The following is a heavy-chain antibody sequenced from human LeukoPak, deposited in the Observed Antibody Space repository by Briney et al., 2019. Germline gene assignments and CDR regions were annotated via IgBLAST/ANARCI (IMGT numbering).Heavy chain of an antibody. V-gene: IGHV4-59*08. CDR1: GGSISSYY. CDR2: IYHSGST. Sequence: PSETLSLTCTVSGGSISSYYWSWIRQPPGKGLEWIGYIYHSGSTNYNPSLKSRVTISVDTSKNQFSLKLSSVTAADTAVYYCARGVYDYDSSDYTNAFDIWGQGTMVTVSS. D-gene: IGHD3-22*01. CDR3: ARGVYDYDSSDYTNAFDI. J-gene: IGHJ3*02.